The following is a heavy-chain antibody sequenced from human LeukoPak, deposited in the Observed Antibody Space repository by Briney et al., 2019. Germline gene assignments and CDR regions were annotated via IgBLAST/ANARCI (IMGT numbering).Heavy chain of an antibody. D-gene: IGHD3-10*01. CDR3: AREVSLWFGELLQTYNWFDP. CDR1: GYTFTSYG. Sequence: ASVKVSCKASGYTFTSYGISWVRQAPGQGLEWMGWISAYNGNTNYAQMLQGRVTMTTDTSTSTAYMELRSLRSDDTAVYYCAREVSLWFGELLQTYNWFDPWGQGTLVTVSS. V-gene: IGHV1-18*04. CDR2: ISAYNGNT. J-gene: IGHJ5*02.